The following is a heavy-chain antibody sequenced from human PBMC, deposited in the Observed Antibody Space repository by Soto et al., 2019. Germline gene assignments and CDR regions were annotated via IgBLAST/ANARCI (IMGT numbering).Heavy chain of an antibody. Sequence: QVQLVQSGAEATKPGSSVKVSCKASGGIFSNFAFNWMRQAPGQGLEWMGGIIPTLGTPHYAQKFLGRVTITADESTRTVYMEMSSLTVEDTAVYYCARVGLGAYDYWGQGTLVIVSS. CDR1: GGIFSNFA. CDR2: IIPTLGTP. D-gene: IGHD6-19*01. J-gene: IGHJ4*02. CDR3: ARVGLGAYDY. V-gene: IGHV1-69*01.